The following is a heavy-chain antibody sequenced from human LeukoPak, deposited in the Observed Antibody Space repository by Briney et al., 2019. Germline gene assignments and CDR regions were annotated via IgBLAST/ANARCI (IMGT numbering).Heavy chain of an antibody. D-gene: IGHD2-8*01. Sequence: PGESLKISCKGSGYSFTSYWIGWVRQAPGKGLEWVSGITNSGENTYYADSVKGRFTISRDNSKNTLFLQMNSLRAEDTAVYYCAFGQPPSTNFDYWGQGTLVTVSS. CDR1: GYSFTSYW. J-gene: IGHJ4*02. V-gene: IGHV3-23*01. CDR3: AFGQPPSTNFDY. CDR2: ITNSGENT.